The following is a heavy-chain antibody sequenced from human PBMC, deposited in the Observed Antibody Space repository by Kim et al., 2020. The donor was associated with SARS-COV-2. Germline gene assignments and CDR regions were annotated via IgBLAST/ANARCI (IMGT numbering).Heavy chain of an antibody. CDR1: GFTFSNYA. J-gene: IGHJ5*02. CDR3: AKDTGYSYANRFDP. CDR2: ISGSGGST. V-gene: IGHV3-23*01. Sequence: GGSLRLSCAASGFTFSNYAMSWVRQAPGKGLDWVSAISGSGGSTYYAESVKGRFTISRDNSKNTLYLQMNSLRAEDTAVYYCAKDTGYSYANRFDPWGQGTLVTVSS. D-gene: IGHD5-18*01.